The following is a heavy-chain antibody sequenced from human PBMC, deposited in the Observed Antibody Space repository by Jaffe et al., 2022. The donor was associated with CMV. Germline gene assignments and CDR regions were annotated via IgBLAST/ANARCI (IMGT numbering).Heavy chain of an antibody. D-gene: IGHD3-16*02. CDR3: TTDWRGTYYDYVWGSYRFDY. Sequence: EVQLVESGGGLVKPGGSLRLSCAASGFTFSNAWMSWVRQAPGKGLEWVGRIKSKTDGGTTDYAAPVKGRFTISRDDSKNTLYLQMNSLKTEDTAVYYCTTDWRGTYYDYVWGSYRFDYWGQGTLVTVSS. CDR2: IKSKTDGGTT. J-gene: IGHJ4*02. V-gene: IGHV3-15*01. CDR1: GFTFSNAW.